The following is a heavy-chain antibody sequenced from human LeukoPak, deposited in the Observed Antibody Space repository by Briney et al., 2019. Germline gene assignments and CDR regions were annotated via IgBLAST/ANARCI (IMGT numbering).Heavy chain of an antibody. D-gene: IGHD6-6*01. CDR3: VKDPYISSSGGPYAMDV. V-gene: IGHV3-23*01. CDR1: GFTFSSYS. Sequence: HPGGSLRLSCAASGFTFSSYSMNWVRQAPGKGLEWVSSISSSGGYTYYADSVKGRVTVSRDNSKNTLYLQMNGLRAEDTAVYYCVKDPYISSSGGPYAMDVWGQGTTVTVSS. CDR2: ISSSGGYT. J-gene: IGHJ6*02.